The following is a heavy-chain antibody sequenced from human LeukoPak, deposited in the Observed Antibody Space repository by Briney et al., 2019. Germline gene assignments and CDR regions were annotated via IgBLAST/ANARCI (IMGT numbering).Heavy chain of an antibody. CDR3: ARDPAYYDILTGYSHPHYYGMDV. CDR2: ISGSGGST. J-gene: IGHJ6*02. D-gene: IGHD3-9*01. V-gene: IGHV3-23*01. CDR1: GFTFSSYA. Sequence: GGSLRLSCAASGFTFSSYAMSWVRQAPGKGLEWVSAISGSGGSTYYADSVKGRFTISRDNSKNTLYLQMNSLRAEDTAVYYCARDPAYYDILTGYSHPHYYGMDVWGQGTTVTVSS.